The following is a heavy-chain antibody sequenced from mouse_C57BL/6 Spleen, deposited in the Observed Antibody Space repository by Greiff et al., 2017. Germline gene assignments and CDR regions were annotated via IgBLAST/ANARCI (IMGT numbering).Heavy chain of an antibody. D-gene: IGHD2-1*01. CDR1: GYTFTSYW. CDR3: AREGYYGNSYAMDY. Sequence: QVQLQQPGAELVKPGASVKLSCKASGYTFTSYWMHWVKQRPGQGLEWIGMIHPNSGSTNYNEKFKSKATLTVDKSSSTAYMQLSNLTSADSAVYYCAREGYYGNSYAMDYWGQGTSVTVSS. J-gene: IGHJ4*01. V-gene: IGHV1-64*01. CDR2: IHPNSGST.